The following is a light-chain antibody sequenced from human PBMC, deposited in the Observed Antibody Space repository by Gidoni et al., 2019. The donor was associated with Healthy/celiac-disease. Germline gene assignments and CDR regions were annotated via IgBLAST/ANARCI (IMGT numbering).Light chain of an antibody. V-gene: IGKV3-15*01. CDR2: GAS. CDR3: QQYNNWPRT. CDR1: QSVSSN. J-gene: IGKJ2*01. Sequence: EIVMTQSPATLSVSPGERATLSCRASQSVSSNLAWYQQKPGQAPRLLIYGASTRATGIPARFSGSVSGTEFTLTISSLQSEDFAVYYCQQYNNWPRTFXQXTKLEIK.